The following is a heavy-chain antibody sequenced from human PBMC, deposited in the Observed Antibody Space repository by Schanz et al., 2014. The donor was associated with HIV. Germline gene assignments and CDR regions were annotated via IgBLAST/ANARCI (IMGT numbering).Heavy chain of an antibody. CDR3: SAESSDSGYIWFAY. Sequence: EVQLVESGGGLVQPGGSLRLSCVASGFDFTGTWMSWVRQAPGKGLEWVGRIKSKFAGETIDYAAPVKGRFTISRDDSKNTLYLQMSSLRTEDTGMYYCSAESSDSGYIWFAYWGQGSRVTVSS. CDR2: IKSKFAGETI. CDR1: GFDFTGTW. V-gene: IGHV3-15*01. J-gene: IGHJ4*02. D-gene: IGHD6-25*01.